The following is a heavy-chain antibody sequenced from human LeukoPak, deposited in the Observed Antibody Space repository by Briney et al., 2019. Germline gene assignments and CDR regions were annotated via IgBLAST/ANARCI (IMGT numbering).Heavy chain of an antibody. CDR1: GYSFTSYW. J-gene: IGHJ4*02. Sequence: GESLKIPCKGSGYSFTSYWTGWVRQIPAKGLEWMGMIYPGDSDTRYSPSFQGQFTISADKSITTAYLQWSSLKASDTGIYYCARNKGLYSNYVFDYWGQGTLVTVSS. V-gene: IGHV5-51*03. CDR2: IYPGDSDT. CDR3: ARNKGLYSNYVFDY. D-gene: IGHD4-11*01.